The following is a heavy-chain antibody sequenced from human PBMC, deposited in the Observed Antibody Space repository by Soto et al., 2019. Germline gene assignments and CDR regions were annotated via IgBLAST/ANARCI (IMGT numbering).Heavy chain of an antibody. CDR2: ISYDGSNK. J-gene: IGHJ4*02. V-gene: IGHV3-30-3*01. CDR1: GFTFSSYA. Sequence: QVQLVESGGGVVQPGRSLRLSCAASGFTFSSYAMHWVRQAPGKGLEWVAVISYDGSNKYYADSVKGRFTISRDNSNTPLYLQMNSLRPEDTAVYYCARKGLIAAAGLDYWVQGTLVTVSS. CDR3: ARKGLIAAAGLDY. D-gene: IGHD6-13*01.